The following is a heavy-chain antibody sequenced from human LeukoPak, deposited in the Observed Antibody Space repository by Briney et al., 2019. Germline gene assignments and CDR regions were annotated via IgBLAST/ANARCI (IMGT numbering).Heavy chain of an antibody. CDR3: AKPRAGITIFGVGFDY. CDR2: IRYDGSNK. V-gene: IGHV3-30*02. J-gene: IGHJ4*02. Sequence: PGGSLRLSCAASGFTFSSYGMHWVRQAPGKGLEWVAFIRYDGSNKYYADSVKGRFTISRDNSKNTLYLQMNSLRAEDTAVYYCAKPRAGITIFGVGFDYWGQGTLVTVSS. CDR1: GFTFSSYG. D-gene: IGHD3-3*01.